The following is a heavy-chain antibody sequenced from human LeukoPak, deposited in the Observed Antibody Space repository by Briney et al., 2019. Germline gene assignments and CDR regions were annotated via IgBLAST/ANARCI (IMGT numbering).Heavy chain of an antibody. CDR1: GFTFSSYS. CDR2: ISSSGSTT. V-gene: IGHV3-48*04. J-gene: IGHJ4*02. D-gene: IGHD4-17*01. Sequence: PGGSLRLSCAASGFTFSSYSMNWVRQAPGKGLEWVSYISSSGSTTYYADSVKGRFTISRDNAENSLYLQMNSLRAEDTAVYFCARIRTTVTTSDYWGQGTLVTVSS. CDR3: ARIRTTVTTSDY.